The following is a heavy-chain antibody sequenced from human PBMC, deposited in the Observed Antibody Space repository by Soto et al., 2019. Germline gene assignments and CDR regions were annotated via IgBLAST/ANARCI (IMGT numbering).Heavy chain of an antibody. CDR3: ARGGYGYYYGMDV. J-gene: IGHJ6*02. D-gene: IGHD5-12*01. CDR1: GGSISSPNFY. V-gene: IGHV4-30-4*08. CDR2: IYYSGST. Sequence: SETLSLTCTVSGGSISSPNFYWSWIRQHPGKGLEWIGHIYYSGSTYYNPSLKSRVTISVDTSKNQFSLKLSSVTAADTAVYYCARGGYGYYYGMDVWGQGTTVTVSS.